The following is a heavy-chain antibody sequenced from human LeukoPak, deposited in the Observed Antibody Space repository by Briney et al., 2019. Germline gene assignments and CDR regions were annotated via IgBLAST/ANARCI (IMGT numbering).Heavy chain of an antibody. CDR3: GTTNYNPPLKSRATISVDTSKNQCSLKLSSVTAADTAVYYCARVSITWIMRDPAAFAI. CDR1: GGSISSYY. J-gene: IGHJ3*02. CDR2: IFYSGST. D-gene: IGHD3-10*01. Sequence: SDTLSLVCTVYGGSISSYYGSWIRLPAGRGLVWIGYIFYSGSTNSNPSLKGRVTLPVETSKNQCFSKVRSVTPTPSALFYCGTTNYNPPLKSRATISVDTSKNQCSLKLSSVTAADTAVYYCARVSITWIMRDPAAFAICGQGTMVTVSS. V-gene: IGHV4-59*07.